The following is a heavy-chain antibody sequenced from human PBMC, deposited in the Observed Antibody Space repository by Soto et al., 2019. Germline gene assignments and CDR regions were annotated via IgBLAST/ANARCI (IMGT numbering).Heavy chain of an antibody. CDR2: ISYDGSNK. CDR1: GFTFSSYA. J-gene: IGHJ4*02. CDR3: ARQLREGYSFDY. V-gene: IGHV3-30-3*01. D-gene: IGHD4-4*01. Sequence: QVQLVESGGGVVQPGRSLRLSCAASGFTFSSYAMHWVRQAPGKGLEWVAVISYDGSNKYYADSVKGRFTISRDNSKNTLYLQMNSLRAEDTAVYYCARQLREGYSFDYWGQGTLVTVSS.